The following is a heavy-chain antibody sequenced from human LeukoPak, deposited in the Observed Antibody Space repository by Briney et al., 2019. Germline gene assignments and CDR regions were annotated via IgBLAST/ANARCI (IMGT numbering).Heavy chain of an antibody. CDR2: MNPNSGNT. Sequence: GASVKVSCKAPGYTFTTYDITWVRQATGQGLEWMGWMNPNSGNTAYAQKFQGRVTITRNTSISTAYMELSSLRSEDTAVYYCAREDYYDSGSNDYWGQGTLVTVSS. CDR1: GYTFTTYD. CDR3: AREDYYDSGSNDY. V-gene: IGHV1-8*03. J-gene: IGHJ4*02. D-gene: IGHD3-22*01.